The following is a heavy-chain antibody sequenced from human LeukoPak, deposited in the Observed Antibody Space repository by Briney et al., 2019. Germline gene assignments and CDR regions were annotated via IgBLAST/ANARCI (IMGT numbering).Heavy chain of an antibody. J-gene: IGHJ4*02. V-gene: IGHV3-11*01. CDR2: ISSSSRTI. CDR3: ARHYYHGSGHGGY. CDR1: GLTFSDYY. Sequence: GGSLRLSCAASGLTFSDYYMSWIRQAPGKGLEWLSYISSSSRTIYYADSVKGRFTISRDNAKNSLYLQMNSLRVEDTAVYYCARHYYHGSGHGGYWGQGTLVTVSS. D-gene: IGHD3-22*01.